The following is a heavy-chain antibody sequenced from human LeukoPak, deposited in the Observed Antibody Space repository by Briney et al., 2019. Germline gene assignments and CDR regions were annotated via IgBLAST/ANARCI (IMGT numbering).Heavy chain of an antibody. D-gene: IGHD1-26*01. Sequence: SQTLSLTCTVSGGSISSGSYYWSWIRQPAGKGLEWIGRIYTSGSTNYNPSLESRVTISVDTPKNQFSLKLSSVTAADTAVYYCARGGSYDRYWYFDLWGRGTLVTVSS. CDR2: IYTSGST. V-gene: IGHV4-61*02. CDR1: GGSISSGSYY. CDR3: ARGGSYDRYWYFDL. J-gene: IGHJ2*01.